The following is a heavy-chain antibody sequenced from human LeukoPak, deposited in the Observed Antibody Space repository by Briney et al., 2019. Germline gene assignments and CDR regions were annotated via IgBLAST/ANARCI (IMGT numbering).Heavy chain of an antibody. CDR2: ISGSGDGP. V-gene: IGHV3-23*01. J-gene: IGHJ4*02. CDR3: AKDAEDYYGSGSPTWD. D-gene: IGHD3-10*01. Sequence: PGGSPRLSCAASGFTFSNYAMSWVRQAPGKGLEWVSAISGSGDGPHYADSVKGRFTISRDNSKNTLFLQMNSLRAEDTAVYYCAKDAEDYYGSGSPTWDWGQGTLVTVSS. CDR1: GFTFSNYA.